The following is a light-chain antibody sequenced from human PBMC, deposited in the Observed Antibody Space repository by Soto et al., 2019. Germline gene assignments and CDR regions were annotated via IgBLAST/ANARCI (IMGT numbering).Light chain of an antibody. V-gene: IGKV1-5*01. J-gene: IGKJ1*01. CDR1: QDISNY. Sequence: DIQMTQSPSSLSASVGDRVTSTCQASQDISNYLNWYQQKPGKAPKLLIYHASTLESGVPSRFSGSGSGTEFTLTISSLQPDDFATYYCHQYNSYSFGQGTKVDIK. CDR2: HAS. CDR3: HQYNSYS.